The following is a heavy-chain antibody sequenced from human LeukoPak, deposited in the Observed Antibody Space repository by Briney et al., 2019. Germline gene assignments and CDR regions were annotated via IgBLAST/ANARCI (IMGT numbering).Heavy chain of an antibody. CDR1: GFTFSSYA. CDR3: ARSDDESYSSGWYWFDP. Sequence: GGSLRLSCAASGFTFSSYAMHWVRQAPGKGLEWVAVISYDGSNKYYADSVKGRFTIPRDNSKNTLYLQMNSLRAEDTAVYYCARSDDESYSSGWYWFDPWGQGTLVTVSS. CDR2: ISYDGSNK. J-gene: IGHJ5*02. D-gene: IGHD6-19*01. V-gene: IGHV3-30-3*01.